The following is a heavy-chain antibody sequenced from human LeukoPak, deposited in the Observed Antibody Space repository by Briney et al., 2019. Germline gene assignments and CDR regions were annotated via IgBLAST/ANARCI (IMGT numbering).Heavy chain of an antibody. CDR1: GLTLRNYW. D-gene: IGHD4-11*01. CDR3: ATQDYSNFDY. V-gene: IGHV3-7*01. Sequence: GGSLRLSCAASGLTLRNYWMAWVCQAPGKGLERVANINGDGSVTDYVDSVKGRFTISRDNARNSMYLQMNSLSAEDTAVYYCATQDYSNFDYWGRGILVSVSS. J-gene: IGHJ4*02. CDR2: INGDGSVT.